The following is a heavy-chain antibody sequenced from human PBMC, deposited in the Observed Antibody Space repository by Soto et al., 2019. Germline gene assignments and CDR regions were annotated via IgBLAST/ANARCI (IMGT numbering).Heavy chain of an antibody. J-gene: IGHJ6*03. Sequence: NPNSGNTGYAQKFQGRVTMTRNTSISTAYMELSSLRSEDTAVYYCARGEGLLWFGELSSAPNYYYYMDVWGKGTTVTVSS. D-gene: IGHD3-10*01. CDR3: ARGEGLLWFGELSSAPNYYYYMDV. CDR2: NPNSGNT. V-gene: IGHV1-8*01.